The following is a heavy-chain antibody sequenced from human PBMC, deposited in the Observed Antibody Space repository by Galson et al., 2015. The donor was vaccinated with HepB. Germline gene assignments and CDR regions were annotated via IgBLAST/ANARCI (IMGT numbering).Heavy chain of an antibody. D-gene: IGHD6-19*01. J-gene: IGHJ6*02. CDR2: IWYDGSNK. Sequence: SLRLSCAASGFTFSSYGMHWVRQAPGKGLEWVAVIWYDGSNKYYADSVKGRFTISRDNSKNTLYLQMNSLRAEDTAVYYCARGAGIAVAGRGGYYYYGMDVWGQGTTVTVSS. V-gene: IGHV3-33*01. CDR3: ARGAGIAVAGRGGYYYYGMDV. CDR1: GFTFSSYG.